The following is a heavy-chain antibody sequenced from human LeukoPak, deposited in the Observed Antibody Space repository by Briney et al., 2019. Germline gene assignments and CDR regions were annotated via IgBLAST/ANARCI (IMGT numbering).Heavy chain of an antibody. V-gene: IGHV1-69*13. CDR3: ASSMRSTVVGDFDY. J-gene: IGHJ4*02. CDR1: GGTFSSYA. D-gene: IGHD4-23*01. CDR2: IIPIFGTA. Sequence: GASVKVSCKASGGTFSSYAISWVRQAPGQGLEWMGGIIPIFGTANYAQKFQGRVTITADESTSTAYMELSSLRSEDTAVYYCASSMRSTVVGDFDYWGQGTLVTVSS.